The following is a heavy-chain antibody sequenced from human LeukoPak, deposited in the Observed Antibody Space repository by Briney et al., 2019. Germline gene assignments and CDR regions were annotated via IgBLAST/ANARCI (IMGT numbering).Heavy chain of an antibody. CDR2: INPYSGGT. D-gene: IGHD2-2*01. J-gene: IGHJ6*03. CDR1: GYTFTGYY. Sequence: ASVKVSCKASGYTFTGYYMHWVRQAPGLGLEWMGWINPYSGGTNYAQKFQGRVTMTRDTSISTAYMELSRLRSDDTAVYYCARETSPLSSYYYMDVWGKGTTVTVSS. CDR3: ARETSPLSSYYYMDV. V-gene: IGHV1-2*02.